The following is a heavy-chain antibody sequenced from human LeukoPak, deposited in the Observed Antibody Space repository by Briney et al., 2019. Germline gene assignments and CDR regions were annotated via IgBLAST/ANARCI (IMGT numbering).Heavy chain of an antibody. D-gene: IGHD2-15*01. J-gene: IGHJ4*02. Sequence: PSETLSLTCTVSGGSISSSSYYWGWIRQPPGKGLEWIGSIYYSGSTYYNPSLKSRVTISVDTSKNQFSLKLSSVTAADTAVYYCARVSRISPAKWGQGTLVTVSS. CDR3: ARVSRISPAK. CDR2: IYYSGST. CDR1: GGSISSSSYY. V-gene: IGHV4-39*07.